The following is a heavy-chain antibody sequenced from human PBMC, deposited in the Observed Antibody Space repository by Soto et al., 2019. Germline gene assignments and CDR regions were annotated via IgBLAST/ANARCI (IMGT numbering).Heavy chain of an antibody. Sequence: SETLSLTWTLSRSSISSYYWRWMRHPPGKGLEGIGYIYYSWGSNKNSSLKFRGTISVDTSKHQCSMKLSSVTAGDKAVYYCARAPTEYSSSWKEYYFDYWGQGTLVTVSS. J-gene: IGHJ4*02. V-gene: IGHV4-59*01. CDR2: IYYSWGS. CDR3: ARAPTEYSSSWKEYYFDY. D-gene: IGHD6-13*01. CDR1: RSSISSYY.